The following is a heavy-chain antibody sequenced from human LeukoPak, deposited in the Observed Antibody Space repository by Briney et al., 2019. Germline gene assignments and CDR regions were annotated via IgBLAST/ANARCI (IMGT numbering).Heavy chain of an antibody. CDR2: IYYSGST. J-gene: IGHJ4*02. V-gene: IGHV4-39*07. CDR3: ARVGMATILYFDY. Sequence: SETLSLTCTVSGGSISSSSYYWGWIRQPPGKGLEWIGSIYYSGSTYYNPSLKSRVTISVDTSKNQFSLKLSSVTAADTAVYYCARVGMATILYFDYWGQGTLVTVSS. CDR1: GGSISSSSYY. D-gene: IGHD5-24*01.